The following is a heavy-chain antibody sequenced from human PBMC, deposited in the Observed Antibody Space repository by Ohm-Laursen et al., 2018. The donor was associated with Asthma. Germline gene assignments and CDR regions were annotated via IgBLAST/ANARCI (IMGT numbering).Heavy chain of an antibody. V-gene: IGHV4-59*01. CDR2: FFLRGND. D-gene: IGHD6-6*01. CDR3: ARVGIAARVIDY. J-gene: IGHJ4*02. Sequence: SETLSLTYTVSAASISSYYWAWIRQPPGKGLEWIGYFFLRGNDNYNPSLKSRVTMSMGTSRDQFSLRLSSVTAADTAVYYCARVGIAARVIDYWGQGTLVTVSS. CDR1: AASISSYY.